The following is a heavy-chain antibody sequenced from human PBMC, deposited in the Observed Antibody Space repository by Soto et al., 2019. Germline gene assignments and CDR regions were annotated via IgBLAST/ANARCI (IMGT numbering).Heavy chain of an antibody. CDR1: GGSISISHW. CDR2: IYHSGST. V-gene: IGHV4-4*02. Sequence: QVQLQESGPGLVKPSGTLALTCAVSGGSISISHWWSWVRQPPGKGLEGIGEIYHSGSTNYNPSLKSRVTISVDKSKNQFSLNLSSVTAADTAVYYCARTMITFGGVIRAQGNWGQGTLVTVSS. D-gene: IGHD3-16*01. J-gene: IGHJ4*02. CDR3: ARTMITFGGVIRAQGN.